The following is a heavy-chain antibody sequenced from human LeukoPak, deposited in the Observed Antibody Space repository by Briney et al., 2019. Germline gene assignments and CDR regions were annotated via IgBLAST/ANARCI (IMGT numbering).Heavy chain of an antibody. V-gene: IGHV1-2*02. D-gene: IGHD3-16*01. CDR1: GYTFTGYY. CDR3: ARDSGITNMFGGGRGSALEEPNDVFDM. Sequence: ASVKVSYKASGYTFTGYYMHWVRQAPGQGLEWMGWINPNSGGTNYAQKFQGRVTMTRDTSISTAYMELSRLRSDDTAVYYCARDSGITNMFGGGRGSALEEPNDVFDMWGQGTMVIVSS. J-gene: IGHJ3*02. CDR2: INPNSGGT.